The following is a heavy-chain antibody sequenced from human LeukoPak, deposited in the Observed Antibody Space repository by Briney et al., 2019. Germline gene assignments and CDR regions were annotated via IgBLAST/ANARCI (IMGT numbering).Heavy chain of an antibody. CDR3: AKEAVWFGELPYYFDY. J-gene: IGHJ4*02. V-gene: IGHV3-23*01. D-gene: IGHD3-10*01. CDR1: GFTFSSYA. CDR2: ISGSGGST. Sequence: PGGSLRLSCAASGFTFSSYAMSWVRQAPGKGLEWVSAISGSGGSTYYADSVKGRFTISRDNSKNTLYLQMNSLRAEDTAVYYCAKEAVWFGELPYYFDYWGQGTLVTVSS.